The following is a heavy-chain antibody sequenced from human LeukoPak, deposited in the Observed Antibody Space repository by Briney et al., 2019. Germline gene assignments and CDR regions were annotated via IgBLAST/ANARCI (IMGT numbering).Heavy chain of an antibody. V-gene: IGHV3-23*01. D-gene: IGHD3-10*01. CDR3: AKDPWHPYYYGSGSNL. CDR2: ISGSGGST. CDR1: GFTFSSYA. J-gene: IGHJ5*02. Sequence: TGGSLRLSCAASGFTFSSYAMSGVRQAPGKGLEWVSDISGSGGSTYYADSVKGRLTISRYNSKNTLYLQMNSLRAEDTAVYYCAKDPWHPYYYGSGSNLWGQGTLVTVSS.